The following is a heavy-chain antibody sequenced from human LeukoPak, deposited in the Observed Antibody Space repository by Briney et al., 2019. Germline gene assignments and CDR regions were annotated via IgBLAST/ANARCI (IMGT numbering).Heavy chain of an antibody. Sequence: PSETLSLTCTVSGGSITSNSYYWGWIRQPPGKGLEWIGSITYSGSTYYNPSLKSRLTISLDTSKNQLSLKLSSVTAADTAVYYCARGGDSSGYEGRFDPWGQGTLVTVSS. CDR1: GGSITSNSYY. D-gene: IGHD3-22*01. V-gene: IGHV4-39*07. J-gene: IGHJ5*02. CDR2: ITYSGST. CDR3: ARGGDSSGYEGRFDP.